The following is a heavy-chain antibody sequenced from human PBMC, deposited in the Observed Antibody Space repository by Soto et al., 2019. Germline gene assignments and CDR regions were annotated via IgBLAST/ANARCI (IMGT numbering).Heavy chain of an antibody. CDR1: GDSISSYY. CDR3: ARDRAGIAAAGFDP. J-gene: IGHJ5*02. CDR2: IYYSGST. V-gene: IGHV4-59*01. D-gene: IGHD6-13*01. Sequence: SATLSVTCTISGDSISSYYWIWIRQPPGKGLEWIGYIYYSGSTNYNPSLKSRVTISVDTSKNQFSLKLSSVTAADTAVYYCARDRAGIAAAGFDPWGQGTLVTVSS.